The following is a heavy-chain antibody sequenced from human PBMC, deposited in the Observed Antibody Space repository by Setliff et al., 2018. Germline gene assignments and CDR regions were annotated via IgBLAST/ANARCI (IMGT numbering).Heavy chain of an antibody. V-gene: IGHV4-38-2*02. D-gene: IGHD1-26*01. Sequence: SETLSLTCTVSGYSISSGYYWGWIRQPPGKGLEWIGNMYHSGSVYYNPSLKSRVTISVDTSKNQFSLKVTSVTAADTATYYCARIGWGAVENWGQGTLVTVSS. CDR3: ARIGWGAVEN. CDR2: MYHSGSV. CDR1: GYSISSGYY. J-gene: IGHJ4*02.